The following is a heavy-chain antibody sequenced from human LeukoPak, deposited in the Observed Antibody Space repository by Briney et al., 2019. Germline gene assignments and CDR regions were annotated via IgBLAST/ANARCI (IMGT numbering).Heavy chain of an antibody. J-gene: IGHJ4*02. CDR3: AKVKGDKYGDYSFDY. CDR2: ISGSVGTI. V-gene: IGHV3-23*01. D-gene: IGHD4-17*01. Sequence: VGSLRLSCAASGFTFSSYGMSWARQAPGKGLEWVSSISGSVGTIYYADSVKGRFTISRDHSKNTLYLQMNNLRAEDSAVYYCAKVKGDKYGDYSFDYWGQGTLVTVSS. CDR1: GFTFSSYG.